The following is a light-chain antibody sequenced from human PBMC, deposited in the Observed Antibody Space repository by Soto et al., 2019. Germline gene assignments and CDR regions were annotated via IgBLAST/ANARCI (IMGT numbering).Light chain of an antibody. CDR1: STDIGAYNY. CDR2: EVT. V-gene: IGLV2-14*01. J-gene: IGLJ1*01. Sequence: QSALTQPASVSGSPGQSITISCTGTSTDIGAYNYVSWYQQHPGKAPKLLIYEVTNRPSGVSNRFSGSKSGNTASLTISGLQAEDEANYYCNSYTTLSNRVXGTGTNSPS. CDR3: NSYTTLSNRV.